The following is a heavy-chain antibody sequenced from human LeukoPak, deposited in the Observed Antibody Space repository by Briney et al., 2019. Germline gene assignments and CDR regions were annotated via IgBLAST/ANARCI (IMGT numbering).Heavy chain of an antibody. J-gene: IGHJ5*02. Sequence: SETLSLTSAVYGGSFSGYYWSWIRQPPGKGLEWIGEINHSGSTNYNPSLKSRVTISVDTSKNQFSLKLSSVTAADTAVYYCARGFIVGYSSSWYWFDPWGQGTLVTVSS. CDR3: ARGFIVGYSSSWYWFDP. D-gene: IGHD6-13*01. V-gene: IGHV4-34*01. CDR1: GGSFSGYY. CDR2: INHSGST.